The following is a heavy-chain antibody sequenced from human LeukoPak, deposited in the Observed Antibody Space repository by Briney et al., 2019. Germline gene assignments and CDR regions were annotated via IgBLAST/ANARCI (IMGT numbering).Heavy chain of an antibody. Sequence: ASVKVSCKASGYTFTSYDINWVRQATGQGLEWMGWMNPNSGNTGYAQKFQGRVTMTRNTSISTAYMELSSLRSEDTAVYYCARVGRHRAAALYYFDYWGQGTLATVSS. D-gene: IGHD6-13*01. V-gene: IGHV1-8*01. J-gene: IGHJ4*02. CDR1: GYTFTSYD. CDR3: ARVGRHRAAALYYFDY. CDR2: MNPNSGNT.